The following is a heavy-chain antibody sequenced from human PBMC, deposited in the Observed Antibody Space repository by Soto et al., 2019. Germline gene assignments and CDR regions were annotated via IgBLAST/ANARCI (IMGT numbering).Heavy chain of an antibody. CDR3: ARLPITMVRGVMIGPYYYGMDV. CDR1: GGSISSSSYY. D-gene: IGHD3-10*01. V-gene: IGHV4-39*07. Sequence: PSQILSLTCTVSGGSISSSSYYWGWIRQPPGKGLEWIGSIYYSGSTYYNPSLKSRVTISVDTSKNQFSLKLSSVTAADTAVYYCARLPITMVRGVMIGPYYYGMDVWGQGTTVTVSS. CDR2: IYYSGST. J-gene: IGHJ6*02.